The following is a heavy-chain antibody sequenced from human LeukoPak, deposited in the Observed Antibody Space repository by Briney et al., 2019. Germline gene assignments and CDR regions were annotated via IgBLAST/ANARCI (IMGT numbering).Heavy chain of an antibody. CDR1: GFTVSANY. J-gene: IGHJ4*02. V-gene: IGHV3-66*01. CDR2: MYSNGDT. CDR3: ARDRGGYCYYPLDY. D-gene: IGHD2-21*01. Sequence: PGGSLRLSCVASGFTVSANYMTWVRQAPGKGLEWVSLMYSNGDTYYAESVKGRFTLSRDKSKNTLWLQMNSLRVEDTAIYYCARDRGGYCYYPLDYWGQGILVTVSS.